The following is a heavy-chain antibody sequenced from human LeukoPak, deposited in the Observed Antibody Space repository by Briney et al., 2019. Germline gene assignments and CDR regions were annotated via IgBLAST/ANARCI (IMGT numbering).Heavy chain of an antibody. J-gene: IGHJ4*02. Sequence: GGSLRLSCAASGFTFSSFAMSWVRQAPGKGLEYVSAISTNGGTTNYADSVKGRFTISRDNSKNTVYLQMSSLRVEDTAVYYCVKRDSNGYYYVNWGQGTLVTVSS. D-gene: IGHD3-22*01. CDR1: GFTFSSFA. CDR3: VKRDSNGYYYVN. CDR2: ISTNGGTT. V-gene: IGHV3-64D*06.